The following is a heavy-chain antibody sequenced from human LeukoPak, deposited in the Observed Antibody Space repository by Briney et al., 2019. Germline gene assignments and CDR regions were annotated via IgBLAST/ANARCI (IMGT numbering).Heavy chain of an antibody. D-gene: IGHD2-15*01. Sequence: PSETLSLTCAVYGGSFSGYYWSWIRQPPGKGLEWIGEINHSGSTNYNPSLKSRVTISVDTSKNQLSLKLSSVTAADTAVYYCARGRLGYCSGGSCYSYSNWFDPWGQGTLVTVSS. V-gene: IGHV4-34*01. J-gene: IGHJ5*02. CDR3: ARGRLGYCSGGSCYSYSNWFDP. CDR1: GGSFSGYY. CDR2: INHSGST.